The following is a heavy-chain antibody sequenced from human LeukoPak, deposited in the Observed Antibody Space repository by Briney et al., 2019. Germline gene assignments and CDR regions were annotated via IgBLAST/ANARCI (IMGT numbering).Heavy chain of an antibody. V-gene: IGHV3-23*01. J-gene: IGHJ4*02. CDR2: ISGSGGST. D-gene: IGHD2-2*01. CDR1: GFTFSSYV. Sequence: GGSLRLSCAASGFTFSSYVMSWVRQAPGEGLEWVSAISGSGGSTYYADSVKGRFTISRDNSKNTLYLQMNSLRAEDTAVYYCAKGLPVWYYFDYWGQGTLVTVSS. CDR3: AKGLPVWYYFDY.